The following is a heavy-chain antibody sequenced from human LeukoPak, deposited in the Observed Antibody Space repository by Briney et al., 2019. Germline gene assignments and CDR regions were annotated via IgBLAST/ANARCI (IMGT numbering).Heavy chain of an antibody. J-gene: IGHJ4*02. D-gene: IGHD3-22*01. V-gene: IGHV4-59*01. Sequence: LETLSLTCTVSGGSISSYYWSWIRQPPGKGLEWIGYIYYSGSTNYNPSLKSRVTISVDTSKNQFSLKLSSVTAADTAVYYCARAAIVADFDYWGQGTLVTVSS. CDR3: ARAAIVADFDY. CDR1: GGSISSYY. CDR2: IYYSGST.